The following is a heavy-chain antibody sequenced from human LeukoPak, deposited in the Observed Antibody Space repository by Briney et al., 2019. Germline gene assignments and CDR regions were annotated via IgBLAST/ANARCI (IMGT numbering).Heavy chain of an antibody. Sequence: SETLSLTCTVSGGSISSSSYYWGWIRQPPGKGLEWIGSIYYSGSTYYNPSLKSRVTISVDTSKNQFSLKLSSVTAADTAVYYCAKEGDYYGSGSHRDGFDIWGQGTMVTVSS. D-gene: IGHD3-10*01. V-gene: IGHV4-39*02. CDR2: IYYSGST. CDR1: GGSISSSSYY. J-gene: IGHJ3*02. CDR3: AKEGDYYGSGSHRDGFDI.